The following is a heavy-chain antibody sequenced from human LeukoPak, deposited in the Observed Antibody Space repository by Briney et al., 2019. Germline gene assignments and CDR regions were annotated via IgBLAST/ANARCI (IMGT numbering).Heavy chain of an antibody. CDR1: GFTFEDYG. J-gene: IGHJ6*03. CDR3: ARLDYYGSGSYYNDYYYYMDV. V-gene: IGHV3-20*04. Sequence: GGSLRLSCAASGFTFEDYGMSWVRQAPGKGLEWVSGINWNGGSTGYADSVKGRFTISRDSAKNSLYLQMNSLRAEDTALYYCARLDYYGSGSYYNDYYYYMDVWGKGTTVTVSS. CDR2: INWNGGST. D-gene: IGHD3-10*01.